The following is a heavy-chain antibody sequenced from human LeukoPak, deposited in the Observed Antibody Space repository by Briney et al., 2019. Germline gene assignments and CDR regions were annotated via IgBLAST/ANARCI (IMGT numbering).Heavy chain of an antibody. CDR1: VYTFTGYY. CDR2: INPNSGGT. J-gene: IGHJ3*02. D-gene: IGHD3-10*01. Sequence: GASVKVSCKASVYTFTGYYMHWVRQAPGQGLEWMGWINPNSGGTNYAQKFQGRVTMTRDTSISTAYMELSRLRSDDTAVYYCASKGLWFGGLLEPHAFDIWGQGTMVTVSS. CDR3: ASKGLWFGGLLEPHAFDI. V-gene: IGHV1-2*02.